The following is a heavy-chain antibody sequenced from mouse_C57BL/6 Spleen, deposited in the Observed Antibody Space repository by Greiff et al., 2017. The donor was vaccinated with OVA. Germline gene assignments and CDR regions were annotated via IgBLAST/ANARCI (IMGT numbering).Heavy chain of an antibody. CDR1: GYTFTDYY. J-gene: IGHJ4*01. CDR2: IYPGSGNT. CDR3: ARFDDYGSSYHAMDY. V-gene: IGHV1-76*01. Sequence: QVQLQQSGAELVRPGASVKLSCKASGYTFTDYYINWVKQRPGQGLEWIARIYPGSGNTYYNEKFKGKATLTAEKSSSTAYMQLSSLTSEDSAVYFCARFDDYGSSYHAMDYWGQGTSVTVSS. D-gene: IGHD1-1*01.